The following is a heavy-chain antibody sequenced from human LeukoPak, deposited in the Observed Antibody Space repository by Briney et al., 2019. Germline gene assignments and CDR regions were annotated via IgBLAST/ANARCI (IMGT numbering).Heavy chain of an antibody. CDR2: IYYSGST. D-gene: IGHD4-11*01. J-gene: IGHJ6*03. Sequence: SETLSLTCTVSGGSISSYYWSWIRQLPGKGLEWIGYIYYSGSTNYNPSLKSRVTISVDTSKNQFSLKLSSVTAADTAVYYRARATWYYYYYMDVWGKGTTVTISS. CDR1: GGSISSYY. V-gene: IGHV4-59*01. CDR3: ARATWYYYYYMDV.